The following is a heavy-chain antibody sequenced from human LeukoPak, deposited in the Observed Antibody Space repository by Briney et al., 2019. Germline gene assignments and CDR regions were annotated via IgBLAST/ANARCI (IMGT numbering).Heavy chain of an antibody. Sequence: GRSLRLSCAASGFTFSSFALHWVRQAPGKGLQWVAVISYDGNNKYYADSVKGRFTISRDNSKNTLYLQMNNLRAQDTAVYYCARVGRGYSFNVYCFDYWGQGTLVTVSS. D-gene: IGHD5-18*01. J-gene: IGHJ4*02. CDR2: ISYDGNNK. V-gene: IGHV3-30*01. CDR3: ARVGRGYSFNVYCFDY. CDR1: GFTFSSFA.